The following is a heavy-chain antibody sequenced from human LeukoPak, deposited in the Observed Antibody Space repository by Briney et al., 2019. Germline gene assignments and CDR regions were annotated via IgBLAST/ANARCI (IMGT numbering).Heavy chain of an antibody. CDR2: ISWNSGSI. D-gene: IGHD3-22*01. CDR1: GFTFDDYA. Sequence: PGRSLRLFCAASGFTFDDYAMHWVRQAPGKGLEWVTGISWNSGSIGYADSVKGRFTISRDNAKNSLYLQMNSLRAEDMALYYCAKGGDPDYYDSLDYWGQGTLVTVSS. V-gene: IGHV3-9*03. CDR3: AKGGDPDYYDSLDY. J-gene: IGHJ4*02.